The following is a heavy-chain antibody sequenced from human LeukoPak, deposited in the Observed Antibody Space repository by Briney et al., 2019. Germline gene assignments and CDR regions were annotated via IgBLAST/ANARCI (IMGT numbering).Heavy chain of an antibody. CDR3: ARGPTNFISGSYYIR. CDR1: GYTSTGYY. J-gene: IGHJ4*02. CDR2: INPNSGGT. V-gene: IGHV1-2*02. Sequence: ASVKVSCKASGYTSTGYYMHWVRQAPGQGLEWMGWINPNSGGTNYAQKFQGRVTMTRDTSISTARMELSRLRSDDTAVYYCARGPTNFISGSYYIRWGQGTLVTVSS. D-gene: IGHD3-10*01.